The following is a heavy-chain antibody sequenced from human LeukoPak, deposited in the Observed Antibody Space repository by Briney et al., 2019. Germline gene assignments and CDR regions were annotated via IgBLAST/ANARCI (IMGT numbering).Heavy chain of an antibody. J-gene: IGHJ5*02. CDR2: ISGSGGST. V-gene: IGHV3-23*01. CDR3: AKDVVVPAAPLNWFDP. CDR1: GFTFSSYA. D-gene: IGHD2-2*01. Sequence: GGSLRLSCAASGFTFSSYAMSWVRQAPGKGLEWVSAISGSGGSTCYADSVKGRFTISRDNSKNTLYLQMNSLRAEDTAVYYCAKDVVVPAAPLNWFDPWGQGTLVTVSS.